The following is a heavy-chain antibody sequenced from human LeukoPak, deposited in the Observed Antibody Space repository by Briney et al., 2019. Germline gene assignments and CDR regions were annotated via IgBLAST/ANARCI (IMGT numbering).Heavy chain of an antibody. CDR3: AKSSPLTDVLRFLEWLPRYYMDV. CDR1: GFNFGDYA. J-gene: IGHJ6*03. Sequence: GGSLRLSCTASGFNFGDYAMSWFRQAPGKGLEWVGFIRSKTYGGTTEYAASVKGRFTISRDDSKSIAYLQMNSLKTEDTAVYYCAKSSPLTDVLRFLEWLPRYYMDVWGKGTTVTVSS. V-gene: IGHV3-49*03. D-gene: IGHD3-3*01. CDR2: IRSKTYGGTT.